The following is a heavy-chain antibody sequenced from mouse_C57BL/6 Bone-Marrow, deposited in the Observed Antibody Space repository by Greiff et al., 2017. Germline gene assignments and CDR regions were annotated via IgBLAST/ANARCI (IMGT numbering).Heavy chain of an antibody. J-gene: IGHJ2*01. CDR2: ISSGGSYT. V-gene: IGHV5-6*01. CDR3: AREGFDY. Sequence: EVQGVESGGDLVKPGGSLKLSCAASGFTFSSYGMSWVRQTPDKRLEWVATISSGGSYTYYPDSVKGRFTISRDNAKNTRYLQMSSLKSEDTAMYCCAREGFDYWGQGTTLTVSS. CDR1: GFTFSSYG.